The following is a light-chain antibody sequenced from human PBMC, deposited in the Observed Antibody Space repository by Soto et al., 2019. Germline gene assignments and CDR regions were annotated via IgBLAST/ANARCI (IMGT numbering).Light chain of an antibody. CDR2: DAS. J-gene: IGKJ1*01. V-gene: IGKV3-11*01. CDR3: QQYNSYSWT. CDR1: QSVSSY. Sequence: EIVLTQSPATLSLSPGERATLSCRASQSVSSYLAWYQQKPGQAPRLLIYDASNRATGIPARFSGSGSGTDFTLTISSLQPDDFATYCCQQYNSYSWTFGQGTKVDI.